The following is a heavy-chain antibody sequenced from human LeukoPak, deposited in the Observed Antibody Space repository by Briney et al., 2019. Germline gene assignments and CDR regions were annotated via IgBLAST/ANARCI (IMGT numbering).Heavy chain of an antibody. CDR1: GFTFTTYS. V-gene: IGHV3-23*01. D-gene: IGHD1-26*01. CDR3: AKRGGSYYDFDY. CDR2: ISNSGGST. Sequence: GGSLRLSCAASGFTFTTYSLTWVRQAPGKGLEWVSAISNSGGSTHYADSVRGRFTISRDNSKNTLYLQMNSLRAEDTAVYYCAKRGGSYYDFDYWGQGTLVTVSS. J-gene: IGHJ4*02.